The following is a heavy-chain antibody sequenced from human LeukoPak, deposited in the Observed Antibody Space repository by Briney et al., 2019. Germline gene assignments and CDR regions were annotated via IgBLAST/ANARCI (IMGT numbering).Heavy chain of an antibody. CDR1: GGTFSSYA. Sequence: ASVKVSCKASGGTFSSYAISWVRQAPGQGLEWMGWISAYNGNTNYAQKLQGRVTMTTDTSTSTAYMELRSLRSDDTAVYYCARDTGRWLPITEDYWGQGTLVTVSS. CDR2: ISAYNGNT. V-gene: IGHV1-18*01. CDR3: ARDTGRWLPITEDY. D-gene: IGHD5-24*01. J-gene: IGHJ4*02.